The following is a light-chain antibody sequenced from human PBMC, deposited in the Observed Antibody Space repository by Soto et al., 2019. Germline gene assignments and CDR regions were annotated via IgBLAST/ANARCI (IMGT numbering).Light chain of an antibody. V-gene: IGLV2-14*01. CDR2: DVN. CDR1: SSDVGSYKY. Sequence: QSALTQPASVSGSPGQSITISCTGTSSDVGSYKYVSWYQQHPDKAPKIIIYDVNNRPSGIPDRFSGSKSGNTASLTIAGLQAEDEADYYCSSYTTTSSYVFGTGTKLTVL. CDR3: SSYTTTSSYV. J-gene: IGLJ1*01.